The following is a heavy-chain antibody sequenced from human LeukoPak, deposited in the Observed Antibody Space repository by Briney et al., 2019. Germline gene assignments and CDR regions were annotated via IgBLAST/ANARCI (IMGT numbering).Heavy chain of an antibody. J-gene: IGHJ4*02. D-gene: IGHD6-19*01. CDR2: ISGSGGTT. CDR1: GFTFSNYG. Sequence: PGGSLRLSCAASGFTFSNYGMSWVRQAPGKGLEWISAISGSGGTTYYADSVKGRFTISRDNPNNTLFLQLNSLRAEDSAAYYCAKDHLPDIVVAGRDYWGQGILVTVSS. V-gene: IGHV3-23*01. CDR3: AKDHLPDIVVAGRDY.